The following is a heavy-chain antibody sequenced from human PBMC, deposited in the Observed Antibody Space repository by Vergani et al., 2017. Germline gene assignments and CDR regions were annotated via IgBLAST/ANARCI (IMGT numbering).Heavy chain of an antibody. CDR2: IKQDGSEN. CDR1: GFTFSSYA. V-gene: IGHV3-7*01. Sequence: EVQLLESGGGLVQPGGSLRLSCAASGFTFSSYAMSWVRQAPGKGLEWVANIKQDGSENYYVDSVKGRFTISRDNAKNSLYLQMNSLRAEDTAVYYCARERGSSWYGYLYYFDYWGQGTLVTVSS. D-gene: IGHD6-13*01. CDR3: ARERGSSWYGYLYYFDY. J-gene: IGHJ4*02.